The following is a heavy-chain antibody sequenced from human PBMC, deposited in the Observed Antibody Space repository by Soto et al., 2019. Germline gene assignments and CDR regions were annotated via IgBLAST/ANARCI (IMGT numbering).Heavy chain of an antibody. CDR1: GFTFSSYG. CDR2: ISYDGSNK. CDR3: AKEPNIRYFAWLLSN. D-gene: IGHD3-9*01. J-gene: IGHJ4*02. V-gene: IGHV3-30*18. Sequence: QVQLVESGGGVVQPGRSLRLSCAASGFTFSSYGMHWVRQAPGKGLEWVAVISYDGSNKYYADSVKGRFTISRDNSKNTLYLQMNSLRAEDTAVYYCAKEPNIRYFAWLLSNWGQGTLVTVSS.